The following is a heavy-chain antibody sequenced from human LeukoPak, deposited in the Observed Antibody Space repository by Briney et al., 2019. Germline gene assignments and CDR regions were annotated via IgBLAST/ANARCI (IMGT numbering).Heavy chain of an antibody. CDR3: ARHSKYANNWFDP. V-gene: IGHV1-2*02. Sequence: ASVTVSCKSSAYTFSDYYMHWVRQAPGQGPEWMGWINPNSAGTKYAQKFQGRVTMTWDTSISTAYMELSRLTSDDTAVYYCARHSKYANNWFDPWGQGTLVTVSA. J-gene: IGHJ5*02. CDR1: AYTFSDYY. D-gene: IGHD4-11*01. CDR2: INPNSAGT.